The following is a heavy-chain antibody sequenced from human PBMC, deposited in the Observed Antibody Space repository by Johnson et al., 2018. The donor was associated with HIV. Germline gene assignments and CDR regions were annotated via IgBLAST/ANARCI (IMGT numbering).Heavy chain of an antibody. D-gene: IGHD2-8*01. Sequence: VQLVESGGGVVRPGGSLSLTCAASGFTFSDSYMNWIRQAPGKGLEGVSSISGSDGAIWYADPVKGRFTVSRDNAKTSFYLQMNSLRAEDTAVYYCARSVNAGRPFDIWGQGTMVTVSS. CDR1: GFTFSDSY. CDR2: ISGSDGAI. J-gene: IGHJ3*02. CDR3: ARSVNAGRPFDI. V-gene: IGHV3-11*04.